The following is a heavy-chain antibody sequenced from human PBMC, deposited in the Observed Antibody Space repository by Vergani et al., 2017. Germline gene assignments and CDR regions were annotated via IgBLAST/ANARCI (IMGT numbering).Heavy chain of an antibody. D-gene: IGHD3-22*01. CDR2: ISSSSSTI. CDR1: GFTFSSYS. Sequence: EVQLVESGGGLVQPGGSLRLSCAASGFTFSSYSMNWVRQAPGKGLEWVSYISSSSSTIYYADSVKGRFTISRDNAKNSLYLQMNSLRAEDTAVYCCARGDYYDSSGYYYYFDYWGQGTLVTVSS. J-gene: IGHJ4*02. CDR3: ARGDYYDSSGYYYYFDY. V-gene: IGHV3-48*01.